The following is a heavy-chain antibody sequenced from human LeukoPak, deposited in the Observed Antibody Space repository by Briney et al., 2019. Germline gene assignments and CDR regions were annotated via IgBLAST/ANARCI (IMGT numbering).Heavy chain of an antibody. Sequence: SETLSLTCTVSGGSISSGSYYWSWIRQPAGKGLEWIGRIYTSGSTNYNPSLKSRVTISVDTSKSQFSLKLSSVTAADTAVYYCARVMVGYYDSSGYYYFDYWGQGTLVTVSS. CDR2: IYTSGST. D-gene: IGHD3-22*01. CDR3: ARVMVGYYDSSGYYYFDY. J-gene: IGHJ4*02. CDR1: GGSISSGSYY. V-gene: IGHV4-61*02.